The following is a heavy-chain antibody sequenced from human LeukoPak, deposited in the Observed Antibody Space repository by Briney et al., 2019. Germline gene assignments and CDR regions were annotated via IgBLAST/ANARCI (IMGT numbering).Heavy chain of an antibody. J-gene: IGHJ4*02. CDR2: IYSGGSP. D-gene: IGHD3-22*01. V-gene: IGHV3-53*01. CDR1: GFTFSTNY. CDR3: ARDLNYYDSSGYGH. Sequence: GGSLRLSCAASGFTFSTNYMSWVRQAPGKGLEWVSVIYSGGSPYYADSVKGRFTISRDNSKNTLYLQMNSLRAEDTAVYYCARDLNYYDSSGYGHWGQGTLAAVSS.